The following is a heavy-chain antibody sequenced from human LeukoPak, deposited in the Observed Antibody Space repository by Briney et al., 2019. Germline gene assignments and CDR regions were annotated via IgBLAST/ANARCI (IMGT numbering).Heavy chain of an antibody. J-gene: IGHJ4*02. Sequence: GGSLRLSCAASGFIFSNYAMHWVRQAPGKGLEWVAVISYDGRNENYADSVKGRFTISRDNPKNTLYLQMNSLRTEDTAVYYCARGGDYGSGSFRWRHFDSWGQGTLVTVSS. CDR3: ARGGDYGSGSFRWRHFDS. V-gene: IGHV3-30*04. CDR2: ISYDGRNE. CDR1: GFIFSNYA. D-gene: IGHD3-10*01.